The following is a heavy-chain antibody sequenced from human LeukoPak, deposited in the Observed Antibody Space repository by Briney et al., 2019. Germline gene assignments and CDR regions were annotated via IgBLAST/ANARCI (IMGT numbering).Heavy chain of an antibody. V-gene: IGHV4-59*08. Sequence: SETLSLTCSVSGDSFSNYYWIWIRQPPGKGLEWIGYVYYSGSTNYNPSLKTRLHLSVDTSKDRFSLKPSSVTAADTAVYYCASSPRLTTSWFLFDSWGHGTLVTVSS. CDR1: GDSFSNYY. CDR3: ASSPRLTTSWFLFDS. D-gene: IGHD2-2*01. J-gene: IGHJ5*01. CDR2: VYYSGST.